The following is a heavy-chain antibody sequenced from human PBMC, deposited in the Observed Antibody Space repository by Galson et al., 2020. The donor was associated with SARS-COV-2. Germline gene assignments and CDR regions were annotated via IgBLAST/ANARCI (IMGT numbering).Heavy chain of an antibody. CDR1: GYTFTSYA. CDR2: INAGNGNT. D-gene: IGHD5-12*01. V-gene: IGHV1-3*01. Sequence: ASVKVSCKASGYTFTSYAMHWVRQAPGQRLEWMGWINAGNGNTKYSQKFQGRVTITRDTSASTAYMELSSLRSEDTAVYYCSRDASGYSDYELPLNDYWGQGTLDTVSS. J-gene: IGHJ4*02. CDR3: SRDASGYSDYELPLNDY.